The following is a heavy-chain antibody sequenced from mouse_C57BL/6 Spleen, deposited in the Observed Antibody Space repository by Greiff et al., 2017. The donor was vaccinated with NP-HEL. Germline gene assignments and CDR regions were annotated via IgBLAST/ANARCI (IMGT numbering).Heavy chain of an antibody. CDR3: AREGGLTTVVATRYFDV. J-gene: IGHJ1*03. D-gene: IGHD1-1*01. V-gene: IGHV1-81*01. CDR1: GYTFTSYG. Sequence: QVQLKQSGAELARPGASVKLSCKASGYTFTSYGISWVKQRTGQGLEWIGEIYPRSGNTYYNEKFKGKATLTADKSSSTAYMELRSLTSEDSAVYFCAREGGLTTVVATRYFDVWGTGTTVTVSS. CDR2: IYPRSGNT.